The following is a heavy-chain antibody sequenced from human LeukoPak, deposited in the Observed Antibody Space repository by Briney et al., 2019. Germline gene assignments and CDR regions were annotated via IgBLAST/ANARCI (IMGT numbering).Heavy chain of an antibody. CDR1: GLTFNNYA. CDR2: ISSISSYI. D-gene: IGHD1-26*01. V-gene: IGHV3-21*01. CDR3: ARDPSGTYYPRVSGALDI. J-gene: IGHJ3*02. Sequence: PGGSLRLSCAVSGLTFNNYATSWVRQAPGKGLEWVSSISSISSYIYYADSVKGRFTVSRDNAKNSLYLQMDSLRAEDTAVYYCARDPSGTYYPRVSGALDIWGQGTMVTVSS.